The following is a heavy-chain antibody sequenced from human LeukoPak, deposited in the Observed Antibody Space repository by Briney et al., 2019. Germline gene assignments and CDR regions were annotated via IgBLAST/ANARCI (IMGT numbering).Heavy chain of an antibody. CDR1: GYSISSGYY. J-gene: IGHJ5*02. CDR3: ARDLYGDYLNWFDP. CDR2: MYHSGSS. D-gene: IGHD4-17*01. V-gene: IGHV4-38-2*02. Sequence: SETLSLTFAVSGYSISSGYYWGWIRQPPGKGLEWIGSMYHSGSSYYNPSLKSRITISLDTSKNQFPLELSSVTAADTAVYYCARDLYGDYLNWFDPWGQGTLVTVSS.